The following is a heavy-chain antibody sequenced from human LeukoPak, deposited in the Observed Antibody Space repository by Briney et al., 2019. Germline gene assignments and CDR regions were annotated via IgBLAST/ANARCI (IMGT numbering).Heavy chain of an antibody. J-gene: IGHJ4*02. CDR3: TRAIRHQLLSDY. V-gene: IGHV1-8*01. Sequence: GASVKVSCKASGYTFSNFDINWVRQAPGQRPEWMGWMNPESGNTGYAQKFQGRVTMTRDSSKSTAYMELISLRFEDTAIYYCTRAIRHQLLSDYWGQGTLVTVSS. D-gene: IGHD2-2*01. CDR1: GYTFSNFD. CDR2: MNPESGNT.